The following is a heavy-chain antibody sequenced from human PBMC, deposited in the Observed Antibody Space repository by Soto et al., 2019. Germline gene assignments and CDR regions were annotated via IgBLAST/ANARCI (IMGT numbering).Heavy chain of an antibody. Sequence: PGGSLRLSCAASGFTFSSYSMNWVRQAPGKGLEWVSYISSSSSTIYYADSVKGRFTISRDNAKNSLYLQMNSLRAEDTAVYYCARDAPSEDYWGQGPLVTGSS. CDR1: GFTFSSYS. J-gene: IGHJ4*02. CDR2: ISSSSSTI. V-gene: IGHV3-48*01. CDR3: ARDAPSEDY.